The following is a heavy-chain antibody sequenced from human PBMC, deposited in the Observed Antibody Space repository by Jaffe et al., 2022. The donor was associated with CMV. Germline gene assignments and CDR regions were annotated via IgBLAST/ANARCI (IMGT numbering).Heavy chain of an antibody. J-gene: IGHJ5*02. CDR3: ARSRVYYYDSSARFDP. D-gene: IGHD3-22*01. CDR2: IKQDGSEK. CDR1: GFTFSSYW. Sequence: EVQLVESGGGLVQPGGSLRLSCAASGFTFSSYWMSWVRQAPGKGLEWVANIKQDGSEKYYVDSVKGRFTISRDNAKNSLYLQMNSLRAEDTAVYYCARSRVYYYDSSARFDPWGQGTLVTVSS. V-gene: IGHV3-7*01.